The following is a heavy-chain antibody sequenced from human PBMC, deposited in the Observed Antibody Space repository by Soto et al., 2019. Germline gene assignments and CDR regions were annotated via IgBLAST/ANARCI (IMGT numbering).Heavy chain of an antibody. Sequence: PGGSLRLSCAASGFTFSSYSMNWVRQAPGKGLEWVSHISSSRSTTYYADSVKGRFTTSRDNAKNTLYLQLNSLKAEDTAVYFCARGDGYRPDSWGQGTLVTVSS. J-gene: IGHJ4*02. CDR3: ARGDGYRPDS. V-gene: IGHV3-48*04. CDR1: GFTFSSYS. D-gene: IGHD5-18*01. CDR2: ISSSRSTT.